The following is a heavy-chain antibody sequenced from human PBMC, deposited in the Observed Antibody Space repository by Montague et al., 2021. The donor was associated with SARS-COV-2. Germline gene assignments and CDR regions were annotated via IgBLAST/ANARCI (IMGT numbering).Heavy chain of an antibody. Sequence: SETLSLTCAVYGGSFSVHYWTWIRQPPGKGLEWIGQINQRGSTKXNPSLKSRVTISIDTSKNQFSLKMTSMTAADTGVYYCARYRRRFAEIYDTYYDYGLSVWGQGTTVTVFS. J-gene: IGHJ6*02. CDR1: GGSFSVHY. V-gene: IGHV4-34*01. CDR2: INQRGST. CDR3: ARYRRRFAEIYDTYYDYGLSV. D-gene: IGHD3-10*01.